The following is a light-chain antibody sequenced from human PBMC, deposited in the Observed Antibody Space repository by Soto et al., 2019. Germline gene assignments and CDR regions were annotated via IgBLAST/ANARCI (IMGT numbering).Light chain of an antibody. J-gene: IGKJ5*01. V-gene: IGKV1-39*01. CDR1: QDISNY. CDR2: DAS. Sequence: DIQMTQSPSSLSASVGDRVTIACQASQDISNYLHWYQQKPGKAPKLLIYDASSLQSGVPSRFSGSGSGTDFTLTISSLQPEDFATYYCQQSYSTPRVTFGQGTRLEIK. CDR3: QQSYSTPRVT.